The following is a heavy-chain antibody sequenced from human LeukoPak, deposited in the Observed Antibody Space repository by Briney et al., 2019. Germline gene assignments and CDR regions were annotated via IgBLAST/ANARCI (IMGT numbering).Heavy chain of an antibody. Sequence: ASVKLSCKASGYTFTNYGINWVRQAPGQGLEWMAWSSAYNGNSNSAQKLQGRVTVTTDTSTSTAYMELRSLRSDDTAVYYCARDPLVGAMGGRFYYFDYWGQGTLVTVSS. V-gene: IGHV1-18*01. CDR1: GYTFTNYG. D-gene: IGHD1-26*01. CDR3: ARDPLVGAMGGRFYYFDY. CDR2: SSAYNGNS. J-gene: IGHJ4*02.